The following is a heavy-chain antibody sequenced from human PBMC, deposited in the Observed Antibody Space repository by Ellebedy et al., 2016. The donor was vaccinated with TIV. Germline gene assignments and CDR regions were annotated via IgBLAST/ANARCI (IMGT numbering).Heavy chain of an antibody. V-gene: IGHV3-53*01. CDR2: IYSGGST. D-gene: IGHD2/OR15-2a*01. Sequence: GESLKISCAASGFTVRNNYISWVRQAPGKGLEWVLGIYSGGSTYYADSVKDRFTISRDNSKNTVYLQMNSLRDEDTDVYYCARGVLSGYWGQGTLVTVSS. CDR3: ARGVLSGY. CDR1: GFTVRNNY. J-gene: IGHJ4*02.